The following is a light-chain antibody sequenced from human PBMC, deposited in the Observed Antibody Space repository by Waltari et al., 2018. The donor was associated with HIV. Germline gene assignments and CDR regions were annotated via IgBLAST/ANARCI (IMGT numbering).Light chain of an antibody. CDR3: QSYDISLSGWV. V-gene: IGLV1-40*01. CDR2: NNT. J-gene: IGLJ2*01. CDR1: SSNIGAGFD. Sequence: QSVLTQPPSVSGAPGQRVTISCTGTSSNIGAGFDLHWYQQLPCTVPKALIYNNTDRPSGVPDRFSGSKSATSASLAITGLQAEDEANYYCQSYDISLSGWVFGGGTKLTVL.